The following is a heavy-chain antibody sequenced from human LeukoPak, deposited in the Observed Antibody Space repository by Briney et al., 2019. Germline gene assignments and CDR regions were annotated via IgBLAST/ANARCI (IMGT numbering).Heavy chain of an antibody. CDR1: GASIRSGDYY. CDR3: ARDCSGGSCYGAFDI. J-gene: IGHJ3*02. V-gene: IGHV4-30-4*01. CDR2: IYDSGST. D-gene: IGHD2-15*01. Sequence: SQTLSLTCTVSGASIRSGDYYWSWIRQPPGKGLEWIGYIYDSGSTYYNPPLKSRITISVDTSENRFSLKLSSVTATDTAVYYCARDCSGGSCYGAFDIWGQGTMVTVSS.